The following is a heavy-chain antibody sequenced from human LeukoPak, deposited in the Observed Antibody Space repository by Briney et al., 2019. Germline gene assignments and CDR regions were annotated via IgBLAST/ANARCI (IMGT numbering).Heavy chain of an antibody. V-gene: IGHV4-59*12. J-gene: IGHJ5*02. D-gene: IGHD5-18*01. CDR3: ARRVDTAMET. Sequence: PSETLSLTCTVSGGSISSYYWSWIRQPPGKGLEWIGYIHYSGSTNYNPSLKSRVTISVDTSKNQFSLKLSSVTAADTAVYYCARRVDTAMETWGQGTLVTVSS. CDR2: IHYSGST. CDR1: GGSISSYY.